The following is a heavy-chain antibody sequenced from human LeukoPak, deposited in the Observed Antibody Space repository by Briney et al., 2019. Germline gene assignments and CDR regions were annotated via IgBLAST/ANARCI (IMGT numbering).Heavy chain of an antibody. D-gene: IGHD6-6*01. V-gene: IGHV6-1*01. CDR3: ARDRDARIAARRIGWFDP. CDR1: GDSISSNSAA. Sequence: SQTLSLTCAISGDSISSNSAAWNWLRQSPSRGLEWLGRTYYRSKWYNDYAVSVKSRITINPDTSKNQFSLQLNSVTPEDTAVYYCARDRDARIAARRIGWFDPWGQGTLVTVSS. J-gene: IGHJ5*02. CDR2: TYYRSKWYN.